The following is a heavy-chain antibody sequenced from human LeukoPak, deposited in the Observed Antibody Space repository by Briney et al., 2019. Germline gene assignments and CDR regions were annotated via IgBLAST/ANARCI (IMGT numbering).Heavy chain of an antibody. V-gene: IGHV3-15*04. CDR2: IESKTNGGEAT. CDR3: ATDRIVGASAFDV. J-gene: IGHJ3*01. Sequence: PGGSLRLSCAGSGFSFSHTWMNWVRQAPGKGLEYIGRIESKTNGGEATEYAAAVTGRFFISRDGSASTLYLHLNSLKTEDTAVYYCATDRIVGASAFDVWGQGTMVTVSS. CDR1: GFSFSHTW. D-gene: IGHD1-26*01.